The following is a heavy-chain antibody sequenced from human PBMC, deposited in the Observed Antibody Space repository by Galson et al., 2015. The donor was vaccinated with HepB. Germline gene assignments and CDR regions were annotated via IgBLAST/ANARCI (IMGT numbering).Heavy chain of an antibody. CDR3: ARVLSPGYCSSTSCPSEFGY. J-gene: IGHJ4*02. Sequence: SLRLSCAASGFTFSSYAMHWVRQAPGKGLEWVAVISYDGSNKYYADSVKGRFTISRDNSKNTLYLQMNSLRAEDTAVYYCARVLSPGYCSSTSCPSEFGYWGQGTLVTVSS. D-gene: IGHD2-2*01. V-gene: IGHV3-30*04. CDR1: GFTFSSYA. CDR2: ISYDGSNK.